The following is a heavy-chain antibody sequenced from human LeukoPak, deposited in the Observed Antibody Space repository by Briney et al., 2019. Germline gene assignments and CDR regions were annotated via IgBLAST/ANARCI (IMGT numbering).Heavy chain of an antibody. V-gene: IGHV3-7*04. J-gene: IGHJ4*02. D-gene: IGHD6-19*01. CDR3: ARGQWLDLY. CDR1: GFTFSYYW. CDR2: IKQDGSEK. Sequence: QPGGSLRLSCAASGFTFSYYWMSWVRQAPGKGLEWVANIKQDGSEKYYVDSVKGRFTISRDNAKNSLYLQMNSLRAEDTAVYYCARGQWLDLYWGQGTLVTVSS.